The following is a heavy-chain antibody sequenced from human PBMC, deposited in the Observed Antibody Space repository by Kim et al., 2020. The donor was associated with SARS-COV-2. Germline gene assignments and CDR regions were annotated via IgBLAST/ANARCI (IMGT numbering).Heavy chain of an antibody. CDR1: GGSISSSSYY. V-gene: IGHV4-39*01. Sequence: SETLSLTCTVSGGSISSSSYYWGWIRQPPGKGLEWIGSIYYSGSTYYNPSLKSRVTISVDTSKNQFSLKLSSVTAADTAVYYCARAPPTRGEKSGYIYYYYYGMDVWGQGTTVTVSS. CDR3: ARAPPTRGEKSGYIYYYYYGMDV. CDR2: IYYSGST. D-gene: IGHD3-3*01. J-gene: IGHJ6*02.